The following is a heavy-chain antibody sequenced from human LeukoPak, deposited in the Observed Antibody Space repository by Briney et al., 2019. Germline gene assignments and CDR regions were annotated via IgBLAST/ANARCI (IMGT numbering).Heavy chain of an antibody. CDR3: ARDLVWFGEFPFDY. Sequence: GASVTVSCKASGYTFTSYGISWVRQAPGQGLEWMGWISAYNGNTNYAQKLQGRVTMTADTSTSTAYMELRSLRSDDTAVYYCARDLVWFGEFPFDYWGQGTLVTVSS. J-gene: IGHJ4*02. V-gene: IGHV1-18*04. CDR1: GYTFTSYG. D-gene: IGHD3-10*01. CDR2: ISAYNGNT.